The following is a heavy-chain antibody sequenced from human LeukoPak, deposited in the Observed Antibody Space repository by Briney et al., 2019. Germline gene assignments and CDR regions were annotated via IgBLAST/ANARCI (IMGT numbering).Heavy chain of an antibody. D-gene: IGHD3-3*01. CDR3: AGIPVFGVVLHQEPV. V-gene: IGHV1-69*06. CDR2: IIPIFGTA. Sequence: GASVKVSCKASGGTFSSYAISWVRQAPGQGLEWMGGIIPIFGTANSTQKLQDRVTITADMSTNTAYMELSSLRSEDTAVYFCAGIPVFGVVLHQEPVWGKGTTVTVSS. CDR1: GGTFSSYA. J-gene: IGHJ6*04.